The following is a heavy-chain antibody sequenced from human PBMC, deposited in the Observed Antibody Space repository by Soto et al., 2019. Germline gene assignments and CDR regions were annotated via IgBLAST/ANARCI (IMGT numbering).Heavy chain of an antibody. D-gene: IGHD6-19*01. V-gene: IGHV3-23*01. J-gene: IGHJ4*02. CDR2: ISGSGGST. CDR3: APQGAVAGTYDY. CDR1: GFTFSSYA. Sequence: GGSLRLSCAASGFTFSSYAMHWVRQAPDKGLEWVSAISGSGGSTYYADSVKGRFTISRDNSKNTLYLQMNSLRAEDTAVYYCAPQGAVAGTYDYWGQGTLVTVSS.